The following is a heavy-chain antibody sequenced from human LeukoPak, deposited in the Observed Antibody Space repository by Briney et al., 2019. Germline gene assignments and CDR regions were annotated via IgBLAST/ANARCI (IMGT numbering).Heavy chain of an antibody. CDR3: ARRRSRITMVRGGTFDP. Sequence: SETLSLTCAVYGGSFSGYYWSWIRQPPGKGLEWIGEINHSGSTNYNPSLKSRVTISVDTSKNQFSLKLSSVTAADTAVYYCARRRSRITMVRGGTFDPWGQGTLVTVSS. CDR2: INHSGST. J-gene: IGHJ5*02. CDR1: GGSFSGYY. V-gene: IGHV4-34*01. D-gene: IGHD3-10*01.